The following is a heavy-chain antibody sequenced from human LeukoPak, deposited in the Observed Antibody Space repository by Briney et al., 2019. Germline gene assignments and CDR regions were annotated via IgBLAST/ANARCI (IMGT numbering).Heavy chain of an antibody. Sequence: SETLSLTCAVYGGSFSGYYWSWIRQPPGKGLEWIGEINHSGSTNYNPSLKSRVTISVDTSKNQFSLKLSSVTAADTAVYYCARGWFGELGYWGQGTLVTLSS. J-gene: IGHJ4*02. V-gene: IGHV4-34*01. CDR3: ARGWFGELGY. CDR2: INHSGST. CDR1: GGSFSGYY. D-gene: IGHD3-10*01.